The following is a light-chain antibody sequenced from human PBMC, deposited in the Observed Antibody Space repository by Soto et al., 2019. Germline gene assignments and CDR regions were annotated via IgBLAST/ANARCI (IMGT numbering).Light chain of an antibody. J-gene: IGKJ1*01. Sequence: VLTQSPATLSFSPGGRATLSFRASQSVSLSLAWYQQKPGQAPRLLIYDASKRASGFPARFSGSGSGTDFTLTISSLEPEDFAVYYCQERTGWPPWTFGQGTKVDIK. CDR1: QSVSLS. CDR2: DAS. V-gene: IGKV3-11*01. CDR3: QERTGWPPWT.